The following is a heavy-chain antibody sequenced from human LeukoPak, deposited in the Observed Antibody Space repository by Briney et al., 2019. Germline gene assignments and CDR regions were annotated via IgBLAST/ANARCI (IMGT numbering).Heavy chain of an antibody. J-gene: IGHJ4*02. D-gene: IGHD3-10*01. Sequence: ASAKVSCKASGYTFTSYGISSVPQAPGQGLEWMGWISAYNGNTNYAQKLQSRVTMTTDTSTSTTYMDLRSLRSDGTAVYYCARSYGGAPRPLIDYWGQGTLVTVSS. CDR1: GYTFTSYG. CDR3: ARSYGGAPRPLIDY. V-gene: IGHV1-18*01. CDR2: ISAYNGNT.